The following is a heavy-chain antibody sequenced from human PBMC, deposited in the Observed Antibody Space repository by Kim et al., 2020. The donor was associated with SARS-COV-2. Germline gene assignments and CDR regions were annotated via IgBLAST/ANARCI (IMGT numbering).Heavy chain of an antibody. CDR1: GYTFTGYY. CDR3: ARPQRHYYDSSGYYLY. CDR2: INPNSGGT. J-gene: IGHJ4*02. D-gene: IGHD3-22*01. Sequence: ASVKVSCKASGYTFTGYYMHWVRQAPGQGLEWMGWINPNSGGTNYAQKFQGRVTMTRDTSISTDYMELSRLRSDDTAVYYCARPQRHYYDSSGYYLYWGQGTLVTVSS. V-gene: IGHV1-2*02.